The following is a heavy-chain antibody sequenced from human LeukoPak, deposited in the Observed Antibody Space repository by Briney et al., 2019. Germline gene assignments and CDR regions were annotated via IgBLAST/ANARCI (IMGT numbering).Heavy chain of an antibody. Sequence: PGESLRLSCAASGFTFSGHAMSWVRQAPGKGLNWLSTITGGAENTYYADSVKGRFTISRDNSKNTVYLQMDSLRVEDTAVYYCAKVLSGSQDYWGQGTLVTVFS. D-gene: IGHD1-26*01. CDR3: AKVLSGSQDY. J-gene: IGHJ4*02. V-gene: IGHV3-23*01. CDR2: ITGGAENT. CDR1: GFTFSGHA.